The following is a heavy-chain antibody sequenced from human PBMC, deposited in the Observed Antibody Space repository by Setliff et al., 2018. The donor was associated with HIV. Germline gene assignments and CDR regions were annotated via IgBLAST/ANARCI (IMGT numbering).Heavy chain of an antibody. CDR2: IHSSGST. Sequence: ASETLSLTCTVSGGSVNDFYCNWIRQPPGKGPEWIGYIHSSGSTIYNPSLKSRITISLDTPKEQFSLELSSATAADTAVYYCATLDHSGGNFLAYWGQGSPVTVSS. V-gene: IGHV4-4*09. CDR3: ATLDHSGGNFLAY. D-gene: IGHD2-21*02. CDR1: GGSVNDFY. J-gene: IGHJ4*02.